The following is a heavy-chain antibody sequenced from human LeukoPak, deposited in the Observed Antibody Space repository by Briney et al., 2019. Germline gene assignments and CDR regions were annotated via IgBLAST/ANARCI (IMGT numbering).Heavy chain of an antibody. CDR3: VKDRHDSASYYFDF. J-gene: IGHJ4*02. CDR2: IRHVGNKE. CDR1: GFTLGNYA. V-gene: IGHV3-30*02. D-gene: IGHD3-10*01. Sequence: GGSLRLSCGASGFTLGNYAMHWVRQTPGKGLGWVAFIRHVGNKEYYADSVKGRFTVSRDNSKNSLYLQMSSLTPEDTAVYYCVKDRHDSASYYFDFWGQGTLVSVSS.